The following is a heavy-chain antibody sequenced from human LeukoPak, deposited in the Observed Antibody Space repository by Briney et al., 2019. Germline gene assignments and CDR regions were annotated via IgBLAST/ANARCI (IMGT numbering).Heavy chain of an antibody. J-gene: IGHJ4*02. V-gene: IGHV4-59*01. Sequence: PSETLSLTCTVSGGSISSCYWNWIRQPPGKGLEWIGYGSYSGSTDYNPSLKSRVTISVDTSKNQFSLKLSSVTAADTAVYYCARAYGSYSFDYWGQGTLVTVSS. CDR1: GGSISSCY. D-gene: IGHD1-26*01. CDR3: ARAYGSYSFDY. CDR2: GSYSGST.